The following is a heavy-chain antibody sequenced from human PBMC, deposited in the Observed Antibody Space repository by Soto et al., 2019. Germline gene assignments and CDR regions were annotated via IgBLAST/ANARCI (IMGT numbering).Heavy chain of an antibody. D-gene: IGHD6-13*01. Sequence: GASVKVSCKASGYTFTSYDMHWVRQAPGQGLEWMGIINPSGGSTSYAQKFQGRVTMTRDTSTSTVYMELSSLRSEDTAVYYCAAGSSSWYYEYWGQGTLVTVAS. J-gene: IGHJ4*02. V-gene: IGHV1-46*03. CDR2: INPSGGST. CDR3: AAGSSSWYYEY. CDR1: GYTFTSYD.